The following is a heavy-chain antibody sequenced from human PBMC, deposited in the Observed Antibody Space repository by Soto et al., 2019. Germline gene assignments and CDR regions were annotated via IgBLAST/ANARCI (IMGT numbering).Heavy chain of an antibody. CDR1: GASIDNHGYS. Sequence: SQTLPLTCAVSGASIDNHGYSLTWIRQHPGKGLEWIGTNNNRADTYYNPSLKSRLTISLDTSQNHFSLRLNAVTAADTAIYYCARGGSGWKALNWFDPWGQGIMVTVPQ. CDR2: NNNRADT. D-gene: IGHD6-19*01. CDR3: ARGGSGWKALNWFDP. V-gene: IGHV4-31*11. J-gene: IGHJ5*02.